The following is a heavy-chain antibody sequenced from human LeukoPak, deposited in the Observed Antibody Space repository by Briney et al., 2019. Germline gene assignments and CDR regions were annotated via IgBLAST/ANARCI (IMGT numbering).Heavy chain of an antibody. CDR1: GYTFTGYH. D-gene: IGHD6-19*01. CDR3: AIEPTGSGHPGDV. Sequence: ASVKVSCKASGYTFTGYHIHWARQAPGQGLEWMSSINLNTAGTEYPQKFQGRVTVTRDTPVTTAYMELSTLTYDDTATYYCAIEPTGSGHPGDVWGQGTMVTVSS. J-gene: IGHJ3*01. CDR2: INLNTAGT. V-gene: IGHV1-2*02.